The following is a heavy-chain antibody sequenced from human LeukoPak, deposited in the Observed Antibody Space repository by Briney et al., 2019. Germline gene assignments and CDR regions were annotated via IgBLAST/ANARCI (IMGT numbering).Heavy chain of an antibody. D-gene: IGHD3-3*01. V-gene: IGHV1-2*02. CDR1: GYTFTGYY. Sequence: ASVKVSCKASGYTFTGYYMHWVRQAPGQGLEWMGWINPNSGGTNYAQKFQGRVTMTRDTSISTAYMELSRLRSDDTAVYYCATAPAPTIFGVVIAHWGQGTLVTVSS. CDR3: ATAPAPTIFGVVIAH. CDR2: INPNSGGT. J-gene: IGHJ4*02.